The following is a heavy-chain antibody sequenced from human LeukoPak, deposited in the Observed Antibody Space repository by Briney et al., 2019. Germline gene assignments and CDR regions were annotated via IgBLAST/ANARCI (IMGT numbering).Heavy chain of an antibody. CDR2: ISDGALST. Sequence: PGGSLRLSCAASGFSFSGYAMNWVRQAPGKGLEWVSGISDGALSTHYADSVKGRFTISRDNSQNTLYLQMNSLRTEDTAIYYCAKSLQLERRSYYYYGLDVWGQGTTVIVSS. CDR1: GFSFSGYA. CDR3: AKSLQLERRSYYYYGLDV. J-gene: IGHJ6*02. D-gene: IGHD1-1*01. V-gene: IGHV3-23*01.